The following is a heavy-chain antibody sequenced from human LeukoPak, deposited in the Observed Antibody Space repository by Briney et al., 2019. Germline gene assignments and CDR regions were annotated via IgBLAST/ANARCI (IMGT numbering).Heavy chain of an antibody. Sequence: PSETLSLTSTVSGYSLSSGYYWGWIRQPPGKGLEWIGSIYHSGSTYYNPSLKSRVTISVDTSKNQFSLKLSSVTAADTAVYYCARARREMVDYWGQGTLVTVSS. CDR1: GYSLSSGYY. CDR3: ARARREMVDY. CDR2: IYHSGST. V-gene: IGHV4-38-2*02. J-gene: IGHJ4*02. D-gene: IGHD5-24*01.